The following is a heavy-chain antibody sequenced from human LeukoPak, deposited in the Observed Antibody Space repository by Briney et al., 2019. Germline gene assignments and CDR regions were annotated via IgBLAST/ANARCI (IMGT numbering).Heavy chain of an antibody. D-gene: IGHD2-21*01. CDR1: GFTFDDYA. V-gene: IGHV3-43*02. CDR3: VKDPGYSAGSDY. J-gene: IGHJ4*02. CDR2: FTGDGAGT. Sequence: GGSLRLSCAASGFTFDDYAMHCVRQATGRGLEWVYLFTGDGAGTNYTDSVKGRFTISRDKSKNSLYLQMNSLRIEDTALYYCVKDPGYSAGSDYWGQGTLVTVSS.